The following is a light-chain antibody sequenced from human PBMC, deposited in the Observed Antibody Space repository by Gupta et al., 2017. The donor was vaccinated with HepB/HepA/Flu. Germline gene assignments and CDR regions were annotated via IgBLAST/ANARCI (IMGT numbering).Light chain of an antibody. J-gene: IGLJ1*01. Sequence: QSVLTQPPSASQTPGQRVTISCSGSSSNIGSNTVNWYQQLPGTAPKLLMDINNQRPSGVLDRFSGSKSGTSASLAISGLQSEDEADYYCATWDDSLNAYVFGTGTKVTVL. CDR3: ATWDDSLNAYV. CDR1: SSNIGSNT. V-gene: IGLV1-44*01. CDR2: INN.